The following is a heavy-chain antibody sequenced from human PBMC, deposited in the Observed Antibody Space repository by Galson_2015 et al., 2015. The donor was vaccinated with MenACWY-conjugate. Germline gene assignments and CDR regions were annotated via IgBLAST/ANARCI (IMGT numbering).Heavy chain of an antibody. CDR1: GDTFSTYT. J-gene: IGHJ4*02. V-gene: IGHV1-69*13. Sequence: SVKVSCKASGDTFSTYTFSWVRQAPGQGLEWMGGITPIFGTAKYAPRFQGTLTITADESTSTVYMELSSLSSEDTAVYYCARETKANDYGGNSADYWGQGTLVIVSS. CDR2: ITPIFGTA. CDR3: ARETKANDYGGNSADY. D-gene: IGHD4-23*01.